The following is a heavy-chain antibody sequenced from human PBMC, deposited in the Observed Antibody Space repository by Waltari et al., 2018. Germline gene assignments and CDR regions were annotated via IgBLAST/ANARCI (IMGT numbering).Heavy chain of an antibody. CDR2: FDPEDGEI. Sequence: QVQLVQSGAEVKQPGASVKVSCKVSGYTLTELSMYWVRQAPGKGLEWMGGFDPEDGEIIYAQKFQGRVTMTEDTSTDTAYMELSSLRSEDTAVYYCATTTAVVLPAAIPGWFDPWGQGTLVTVSS. V-gene: IGHV1-24*01. CDR3: ATTTAVVLPAAIPGWFDP. CDR1: GYTLTELS. D-gene: IGHD2-2*02. J-gene: IGHJ5*02.